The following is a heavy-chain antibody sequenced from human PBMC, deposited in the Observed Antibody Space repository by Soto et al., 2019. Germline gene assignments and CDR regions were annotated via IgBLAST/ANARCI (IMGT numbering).Heavy chain of an antibody. J-gene: IGHJ4*02. CDR3: ARGLLTTYYYGSGRPPGH. CDR2: MNPNSGNT. V-gene: IGHV1-8*01. CDR1: GYTFTSYD. Sequence: ASVKVSCKAAGYTFTSYDINWVRQATGQGLEWMGWMNPNSGNTGYAQKFQGRVTMTRNTSISTAYMELSSPRSEDTAVYYCARGLLTTYYYGSGRPPGHCGQGTLVTVSS. D-gene: IGHD3-10*01.